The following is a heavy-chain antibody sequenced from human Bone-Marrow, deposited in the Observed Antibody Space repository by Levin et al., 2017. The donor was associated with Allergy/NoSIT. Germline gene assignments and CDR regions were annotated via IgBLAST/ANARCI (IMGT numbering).Heavy chain of an antibody. CDR3: ARDRDYIWGTYRTIMAY. CDR2: INTNTGNP. V-gene: IGHV7-4-1*02. D-gene: IGHD3-16*02. Sequence: GESLKISCKASGYSLTDYAMNWVRQAPGQGLEWLGGINTNTGNPTYAQGFTGRHVFSLDTSVSTAYLQITSLKSEDTAVYYCARDRDYIWGTYRTIMAYWGQGTLVTVSS. CDR1: GYSLTDYA. J-gene: IGHJ4*02.